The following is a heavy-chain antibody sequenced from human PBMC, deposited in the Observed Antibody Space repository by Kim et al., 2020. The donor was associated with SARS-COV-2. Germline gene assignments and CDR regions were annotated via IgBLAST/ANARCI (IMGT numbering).Heavy chain of an antibody. CDR2: ISSSGSTI. D-gene: IGHD4-17*01. V-gene: IGHV3-48*03. J-gene: IGHJ4*02. CDR1: GFTFSSYE. CDR3: ARDYHDYGDALDY. Sequence: GSLRLSCAASGFTFSSYEMNRVRQAPGKGLEWVSYISSSGSTIYYADSVKGRFTISRDNAKNSLYLLMNSLRAEDTAVYYCARDYHDYGDALDYWGQGTLVTVSS.